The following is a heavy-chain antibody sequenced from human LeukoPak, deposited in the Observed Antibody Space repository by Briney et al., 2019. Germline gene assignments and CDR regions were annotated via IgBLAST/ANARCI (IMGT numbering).Heavy chain of an antibody. V-gene: IGHV4-34*01. CDR3: VTNWNDSYALY. CDR2: INHSGST. Sequence: SETLSLTCAVYGGSFSGYYWSWIRQPPGKGLEWIGEINHSGSTNYNPSLKSRVTISVDTSKNQFSLKLSSVTAADTAVYCCVTNWNDSYALYWGQGTLVTVSS. CDR1: GGSFSGYY. J-gene: IGHJ4*02. D-gene: IGHD1-20*01.